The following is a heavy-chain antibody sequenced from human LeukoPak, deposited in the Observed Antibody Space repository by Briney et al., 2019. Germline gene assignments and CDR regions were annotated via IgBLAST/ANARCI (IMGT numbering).Heavy chain of an antibody. CDR3: ARTYDSSGYYLSVTFDY. CDR2: IYYSGST. J-gene: IGHJ4*02. Sequence: SETLSLTCTVSGGSISSYYWSWIRQPPGKGLEWIGYIYYSGSTNYNPSLKSRVTISVDTSKNQFSLKLSSVTAADTAVYYCARTYDSSGYYLSVTFDYWGQGTLVTVSS. CDR1: GGSISSYY. V-gene: IGHV4-59*01. D-gene: IGHD3-22*01.